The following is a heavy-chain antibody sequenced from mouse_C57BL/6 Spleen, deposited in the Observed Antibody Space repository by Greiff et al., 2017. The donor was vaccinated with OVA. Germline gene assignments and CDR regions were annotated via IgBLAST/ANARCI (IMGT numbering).Heavy chain of an antibody. Sequence: VQLQQPGAELVKPGASVKMSCKASGYTLTSYWITWVKQRPGQGLEWIGDIYPGSGSTNNNEKFKSKATLTVDTSSSTAYMQLSSLTSEDSAVYYCARRDGYGVYFDYWGQGTTLTVSS. CDR3: ARRDGYGVYFDY. CDR2: IYPGSGST. CDR1: GYTLTSYW. J-gene: IGHJ2*01. V-gene: IGHV1-55*01. D-gene: IGHD2-2*01.